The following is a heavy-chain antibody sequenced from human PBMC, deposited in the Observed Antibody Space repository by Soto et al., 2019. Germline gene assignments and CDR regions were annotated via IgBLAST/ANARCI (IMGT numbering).Heavy chain of an antibody. CDR3: ARDRIAGSKYYYGMDV. V-gene: IGHV1-69*01. CDR2: IIPIFGTE. D-gene: IGHD6-13*01. CDR1: GGTFSSYA. Sequence: QVQLVQSGAEVKKPGSSVRVSCKASGGTFSSYAISWVRQAPGQGLEWMGGIIPIFGTENYAQKFQGRVTITEDESTSTAYMELSSLRAEDTSVYYCARDRIAGSKYYYGMDVWGQGTTVTVSS. J-gene: IGHJ6*02.